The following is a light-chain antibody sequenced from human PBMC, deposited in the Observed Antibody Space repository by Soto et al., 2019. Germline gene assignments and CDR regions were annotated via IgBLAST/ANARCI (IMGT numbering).Light chain of an antibody. CDR2: AAS. V-gene: IGKV1-39*01. J-gene: IGKJ5*01. CDR3: QRSDSIPIT. Sequence: DIQMTQSPSSLSAAVGDRVTITCQASQDIKNYLNWYQQKPGKAPKLLIYAASSLQSGVPSRFSGSGSGTDFTLAISSLQPEDFATYYCQRSDSIPITFGQGTRLE. CDR1: QDIKNY.